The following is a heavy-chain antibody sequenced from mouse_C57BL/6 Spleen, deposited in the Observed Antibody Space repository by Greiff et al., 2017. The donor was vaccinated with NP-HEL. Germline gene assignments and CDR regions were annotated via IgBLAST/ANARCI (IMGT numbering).Heavy chain of an antibody. V-gene: IGHV1-59*01. Sequence: QVQLQQPGAELVRPGTSVKLSCKASGYTFTSYWMHWVKQRPGQGLEWIGVIDPSDSYTNYNQKFKGKATLTVDTSSSTAYMQLSSLTSEDSAVYDCARGGLVLQGYYAMDYWGQGTSVTVSS. CDR1: GYTFTSYW. D-gene: IGHD1-1*02. J-gene: IGHJ4*01. CDR3: ARGGLVLQGYYAMDY. CDR2: IDPSDSYT.